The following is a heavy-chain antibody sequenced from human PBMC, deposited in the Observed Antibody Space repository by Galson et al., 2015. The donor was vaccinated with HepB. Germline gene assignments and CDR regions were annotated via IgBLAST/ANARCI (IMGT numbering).Heavy chain of an antibody. V-gene: IGHV3-23*01. CDR3: AKGGSSGGNFFDP. CDR1: EFTFGSYA. CDR2: ISGSGENT. Sequence: SLRLSCAASEFTFGSYAMSWVRQAPGKGLEWVSGISGSGENTFYVDSVMGRFTIARNNYKNTLYLGISSLRPEDTAAYYCAKGGSSGGNFFDPWGQGTLVTVSS. J-gene: IGHJ5*02. D-gene: IGHD4-23*01.